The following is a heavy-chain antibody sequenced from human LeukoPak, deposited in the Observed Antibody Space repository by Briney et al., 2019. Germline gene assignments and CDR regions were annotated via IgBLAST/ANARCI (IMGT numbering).Heavy chain of an antibody. CDR3: AKARMAQDAFDI. V-gene: IGHV3-9*01. Sequence: PGRSLRLSCAASGFTFDDYAMHWVRQAPGKGLEWVSGISWNSGSIGFADSVKGRFTISRDNAKNSLYLQMNSLRAEDTALYYCAKARMAQDAFDIWGQGTMVTVSS. J-gene: IGHJ3*02. CDR1: GFTFDDYA. D-gene: IGHD2-8*01. CDR2: ISWNSGSI.